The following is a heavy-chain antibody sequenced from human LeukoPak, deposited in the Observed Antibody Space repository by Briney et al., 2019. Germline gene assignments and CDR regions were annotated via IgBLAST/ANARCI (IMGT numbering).Heavy chain of an antibody. CDR2: IKQDGSEK. D-gene: IGHD6-13*01. J-gene: IGHJ6*03. CDR3: ARGNKIRYSSNGYYYMDV. Sequence: GGSLRLSCAASGFTFSSYWMSWVRQAPGKGLEWVANIKQDGSEKYYVDSVKGRFTTSRDNAKNSLYLQMNSLRAEDTAVYYCARGNKIRYSSNGYYYMDVWGKGTTVTVSS. V-gene: IGHV3-7*01. CDR1: GFTFSSYW.